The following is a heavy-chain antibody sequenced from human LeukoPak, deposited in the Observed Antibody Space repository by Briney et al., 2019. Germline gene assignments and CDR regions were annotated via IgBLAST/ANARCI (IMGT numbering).Heavy chain of an antibody. J-gene: IGHJ4*02. CDR1: GGTFSSYA. D-gene: IGHD3-10*01. CDR3: ARGIYGSGSYPPDY. CDR2: IIPIFGTA. Sequence: SVKVSCKASGGTFSSYAITWGRQAPGQGLEWMGGIIPIFGTANYAQKFQGRVTITADKSTSTAYMELSSLRSEHTAVYYCARGIYGSGSYPPDYWGQGTLVTVSS. V-gene: IGHV1-69*06.